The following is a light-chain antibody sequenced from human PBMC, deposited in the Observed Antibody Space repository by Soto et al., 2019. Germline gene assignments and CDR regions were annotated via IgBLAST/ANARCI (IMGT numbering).Light chain of an antibody. CDR3: QQYGSAPPLT. V-gene: IGKV3-15*01. CDR2: GAS. Sequence: EIGMTQSPATLSVSPGERATLSCRASQSVSINLAWYQQKPGQAPRLLIYGASTRATGIPARFSGSGSGTEFTLTISRLEPEDSAVYYCQQYGSAPPLTFGGGTKVDIK. CDR1: QSVSIN. J-gene: IGKJ4*01.